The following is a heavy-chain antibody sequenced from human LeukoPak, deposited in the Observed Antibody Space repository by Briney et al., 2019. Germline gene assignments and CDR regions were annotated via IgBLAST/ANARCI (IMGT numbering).Heavy chain of an antibody. D-gene: IGHD3-3*01. J-gene: IGHJ6*02. Sequence: ASVKVSCMASGYTFTSYDTNWVRHATGQGLDWMGWVNPNSGNTGYAHQFQGRVTMTRNTSISTAYMELSSLKSEDTAVYYCARELAAIFGVVTAPIYYYYGMDVWGQGTTVTVSS. V-gene: IGHV1-8*01. CDR1: GYTFTSYD. CDR2: VNPNSGNT. CDR3: ARELAAIFGVVTAPIYYYYGMDV.